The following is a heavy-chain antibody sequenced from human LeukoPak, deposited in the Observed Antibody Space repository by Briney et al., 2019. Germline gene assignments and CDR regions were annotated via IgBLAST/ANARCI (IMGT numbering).Heavy chain of an antibody. CDR3: ARDLYRIVVVPHYFDY. CDR1: GFTFSSYW. Sequence: PGGSLRLSCAASGFTFSSYWMSWVRQAPGKGLEWVASIKQDGSEKYYVDSVKGRFTISRDNAKNSLYLQMNSLRAEDTAVYYCARDLYRIVVVPHYFDYWGQGTLVTVSS. V-gene: IGHV3-7*01. D-gene: IGHD3-22*01. CDR2: IKQDGSEK. J-gene: IGHJ4*02.